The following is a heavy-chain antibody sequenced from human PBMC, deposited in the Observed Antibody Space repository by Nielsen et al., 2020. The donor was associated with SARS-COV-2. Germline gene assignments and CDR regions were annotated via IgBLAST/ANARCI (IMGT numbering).Heavy chain of an antibody. Sequence: GESLKISCAASGFIFDDFGMSWVRQAPGKGLEWVSGITWSGSSARYADSVQGRFTISRDNAKNVLFLQMNSLRAEDTAFYYCTRDRNYYDSDGFYTPPLDYWGPGTLVAVSS. CDR3: TRDRNYYDSDGFYTPPLDY. J-gene: IGHJ4*02. CDR1: GFIFDDFG. D-gene: IGHD3-22*01. V-gene: IGHV3-20*04. CDR2: ITWSGSSA.